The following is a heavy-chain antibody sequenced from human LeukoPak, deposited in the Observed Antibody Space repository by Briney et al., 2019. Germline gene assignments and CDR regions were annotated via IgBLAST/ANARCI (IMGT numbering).Heavy chain of an antibody. Sequence: SETMSLTCTVSGGSISSSSYYWGWIRQPPGKGLEWIGSIYYSGSTYYNPSLKSRVTISVDTSKNQFSLKLSSVTAADTAVYYCARSGRATRGLYGDRKRSYRPFDYWGQGTLVTVSS. CDR2: IYYSGST. D-gene: IGHD4-17*01. J-gene: IGHJ4*02. CDR1: GGSISSSSYY. V-gene: IGHV4-39*07. CDR3: ARSGRATRGLYGDRKRSYRPFDY.